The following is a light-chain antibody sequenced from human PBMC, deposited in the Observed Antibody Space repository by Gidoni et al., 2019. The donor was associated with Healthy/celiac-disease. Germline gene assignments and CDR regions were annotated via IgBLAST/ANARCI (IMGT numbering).Light chain of an antibody. Sequence: DIQMTQSPSSLSASVGDRVTITCRASQSISSYLNWYQQKPGKAPKLLIYAASSLQSGVPSRFSGSGSGTDFTLTISSLQPEDVATYYCQQSYSTLSITFXQXTRLEIK. J-gene: IGKJ5*01. CDR3: QQSYSTLSIT. V-gene: IGKV1-39*01. CDR2: AAS. CDR1: QSISSY.